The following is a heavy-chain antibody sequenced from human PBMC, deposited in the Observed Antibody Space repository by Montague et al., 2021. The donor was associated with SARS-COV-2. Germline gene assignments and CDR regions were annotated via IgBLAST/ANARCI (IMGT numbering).Heavy chain of an antibody. D-gene: IGHD6-13*01. Sequence: SETLSLTCTVSGGSISSSSYYWGWLRPPPGKGLEWIGSIYYSRSTYYTPSLKSRVPISVDTSKNQFSLKLSSVTAADTAVYYCAGYGYIGAAYYYYGMDAWGQGTMVTVSS. CDR1: GGSISSSSYY. V-gene: IGHV4-39*01. CDR2: IYYSRST. CDR3: AGYGYIGAAYYYYGMDA. J-gene: IGHJ6*02.